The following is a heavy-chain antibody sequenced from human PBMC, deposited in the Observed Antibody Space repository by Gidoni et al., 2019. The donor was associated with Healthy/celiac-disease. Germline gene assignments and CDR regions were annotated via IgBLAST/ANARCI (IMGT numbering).Heavy chain of an antibody. CDR1: GYTFTSYG. D-gene: IGHD6-19*01. V-gene: IGHV1-18*01. Sequence: QVQLVQSGAEVKKPGASVKVSCKASGYTFTSYGISWVRRAPGQGLEGMGWISTYNGNKNYAQKLQGRVTMTTDTSTSTAYMELRGLRSDDTAVDYCARASGLVRYYGMDVWGQGTTVTVSS. CDR2: ISTYNGNK. CDR3: ARASGLVRYYGMDV. J-gene: IGHJ6*02.